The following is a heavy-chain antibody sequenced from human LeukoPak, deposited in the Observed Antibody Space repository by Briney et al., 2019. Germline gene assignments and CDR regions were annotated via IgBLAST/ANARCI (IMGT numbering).Heavy chain of an antibody. CDR2: IYYSGTT. CDR1: GGSFSGYY. V-gene: IGHV4-59*12. D-gene: IGHD6-13*01. CDR3: ARENIAAAGNSPKPPYY. Sequence: SETLSLTCAVYGGSFSGYYWTWIRQFPGKGLECIGYIYYSGTTNYNPSLKSRVTISLDTSKTQFSLKLTSVTAADTAVYYCARENIAAAGNSPKPPYYWGQGTLVTVPS. J-gene: IGHJ4*02.